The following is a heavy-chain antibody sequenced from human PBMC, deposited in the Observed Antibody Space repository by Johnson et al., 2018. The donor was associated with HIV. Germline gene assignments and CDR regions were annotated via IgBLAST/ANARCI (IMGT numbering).Heavy chain of an antibody. CDR2: ISSSGSTI. J-gene: IGHJ3*02. V-gene: IGHV3-11*01. D-gene: IGHD7-27*01. CDR1: GFTFSDYY. Sequence: QVQLVESGGGLVKPGGSLRLSCAASGFTFSDYYMSWIRQAPGKGLEWVSYISSSGSTIYYADSVKGRFTISRDNAKNALYLQMNSLRPEDTAVYYCAKDRNWGAAGAFDIWGQGTMVTVSS. CDR3: AKDRNWGAAGAFDI.